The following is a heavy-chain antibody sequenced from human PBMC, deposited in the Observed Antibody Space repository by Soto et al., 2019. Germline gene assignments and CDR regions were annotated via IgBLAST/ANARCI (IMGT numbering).Heavy chain of an antibody. CDR1: GGTFSSYA. V-gene: IGHV1-69*12. Sequence: QVQLVQSGAEVKKPGSSVKVSCKASGGTFSSYAISWVRQAPGQGLEWMGGIIPIFGTANYAQKFQGRVTNTADESTSTAYLELSSLRSEDTAVNYGATGRNGDYDPSFFDYWGQGTMVTVSS. CDR2: IIPIFGTA. CDR3: ATGRNGDYDPSFFDY. J-gene: IGHJ4*02. D-gene: IGHD4-17*01.